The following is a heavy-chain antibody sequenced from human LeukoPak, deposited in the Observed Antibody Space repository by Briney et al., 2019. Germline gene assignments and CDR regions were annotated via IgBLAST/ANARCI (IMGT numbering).Heavy chain of an antibody. J-gene: IGHJ3*02. CDR2: INPESGGT. V-gene: IGHV1-2*02. Sequence: GASVKVSCTASGYTFTAYYIHWMRQAPGQGLQYVGWINPESGGTTYARKFLGRVNMARDTSLATVHLELSGLRSDDTAVYFCARDRRSSGPLQLWQYDSFDIWGQGTMVTVSS. CDR1: GYTFTAYY. D-gene: IGHD4-11*01. CDR3: ARDRRSSGPLQLWQYDSFDI.